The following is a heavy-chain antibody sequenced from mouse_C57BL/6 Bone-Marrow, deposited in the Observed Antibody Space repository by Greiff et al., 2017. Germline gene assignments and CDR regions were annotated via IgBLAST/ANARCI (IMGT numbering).Heavy chain of an antibody. CDR2: IYPGDGDT. V-gene: IGHV1-82*01. CDR3: ARCYDYDGGAWFAY. Sequence: QVQLQQSGPELVKPGASVKISCKASGYAFSSSWMNWVKQRPGKGLEWIGRIYPGDGDTNYNGKFKGKATLTADKSSSTAYMQLSSLTSEDSAVYFCARCYDYDGGAWFAYWGQGTLVTVSA. CDR1: GYAFSSSW. J-gene: IGHJ3*01. D-gene: IGHD2-4*01.